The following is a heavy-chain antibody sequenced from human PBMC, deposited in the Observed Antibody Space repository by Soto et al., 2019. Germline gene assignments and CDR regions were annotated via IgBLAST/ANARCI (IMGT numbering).Heavy chain of an antibody. J-gene: IGHJ4*02. CDR2: ISTYNGNT. CDR3: ASEGAHSTGWYDYFDQ. CDR1: GYTFISYS. Sequence: QVQLVQSGGEVKKPGASVNISCKATGYTFISYSITWVRQAPGQGLEWRGWISTYNGNTKYAQGLQGRVTLTRDTSTTPAFMEIRGLSSDDTAIYYCASEGAHSTGWYDYFDQWGQGTLVAVSS. V-gene: IGHV1-18*04. D-gene: IGHD6-13*01.